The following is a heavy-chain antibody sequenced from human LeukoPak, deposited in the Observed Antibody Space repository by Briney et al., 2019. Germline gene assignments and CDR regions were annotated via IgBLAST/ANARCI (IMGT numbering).Heavy chain of an antibody. CDR3: ARVGYQLLFPYYYYGVDV. Sequence: GGSLRLSCAASGFTFSSYWMSWVRQAPGKGLGWVANIKQDGSEKYYVDSVKGRFTISRDNAKNSLYLQMNSLRAEDTAVYYCARVGYQLLFPYYYYGVDVWGQGTTVTVSS. CDR2: IKQDGSEK. D-gene: IGHD2-2*01. J-gene: IGHJ6*02. V-gene: IGHV3-7*01. CDR1: GFTFSSYW.